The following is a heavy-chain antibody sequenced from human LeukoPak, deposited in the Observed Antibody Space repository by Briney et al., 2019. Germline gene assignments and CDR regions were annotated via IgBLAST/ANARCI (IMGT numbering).Heavy chain of an antibody. CDR3: ARISSSNWYNERGAFDV. CDR2: VYYTGST. Sequence: SETLSLTCTVSGGAISSYYWSWVRQPPGKGLEWIGVVYYTGSTNYTPSLKSRVTISVDTSKNQFSLKLRSVTAADTAVYYCARISSSNWYNERGAFDVWGQGTMVTVSS. J-gene: IGHJ3*01. V-gene: IGHV4-59*01. D-gene: IGHD6-13*01. CDR1: GGAISSYY.